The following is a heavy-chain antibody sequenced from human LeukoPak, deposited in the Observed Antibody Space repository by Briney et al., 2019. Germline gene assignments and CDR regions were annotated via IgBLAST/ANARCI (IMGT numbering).Heavy chain of an antibody. CDR2: ISSSGGNT. V-gene: IGHV3-23*01. CDR3: AAYYDSSGYPRPPKKY. D-gene: IGHD3-22*01. J-gene: IGHJ4*02. Sequence: PGGSLRLSCAASGFTFNNYAMIWVRQAPGKGLEWLSSISSSGGNTNYADSVKGRFTISRDNSKNTLYLEMNRLRVEDTATYYCAAYYDSSGYPRPPKKYGGKGPLLTVSS. CDR1: GFTFNNYA.